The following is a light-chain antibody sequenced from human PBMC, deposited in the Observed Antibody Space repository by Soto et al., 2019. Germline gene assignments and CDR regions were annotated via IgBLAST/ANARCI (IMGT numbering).Light chain of an antibody. CDR3: QSYDSSLSYV. CDR2: GNS. CDR1: SSNIGAGYD. Sequence: QSVLTQPPSVSGAPGQRVTISCTGSSSNIGAGYDVHWYQQLPGTAPKLLISGNSNRPSGVPDRFSGSKSGTSASLAITGLQAEDEADYYCQSYDSSLSYVFGGGTQLTVL. V-gene: IGLV1-40*01. J-gene: IGLJ7*01.